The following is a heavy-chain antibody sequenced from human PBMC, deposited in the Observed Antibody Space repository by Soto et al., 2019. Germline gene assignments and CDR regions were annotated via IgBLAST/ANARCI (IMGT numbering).Heavy chain of an antibody. J-gene: IGHJ6*02. CDR2: INPSGGST. CDR1: GYTFTSYY. Sequence: EASVKVSCKASGYTFTSYYMHWVRQAPGQGLEWMGIINPSGGSTSYAQKFQGRVTMTRDTSTSTVYMELSSLRSEDTAVYYCAREGEDILTGYYRDYYYGMDVWGQGTTVTVSS. D-gene: IGHD3-9*01. CDR3: AREGEDILTGYYRDYYYGMDV. V-gene: IGHV1-46*01.